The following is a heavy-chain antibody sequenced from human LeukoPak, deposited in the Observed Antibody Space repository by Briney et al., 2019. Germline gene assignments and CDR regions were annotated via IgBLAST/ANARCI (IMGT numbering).Heavy chain of an antibody. CDR3: AKSIREPSWYFDL. Sequence: GGSLRLSCAASGFTFSSYAMSWVRQASGKGLEWVSTISGSGVSTYYADSVKGRFTISRDNSKNTLYLQLNSLRAEDTAVYYCAKSIREPSWYFDLWGRGTLVIVSS. V-gene: IGHV3-23*01. CDR2: ISGSGVST. CDR1: GFTFSSYA. J-gene: IGHJ2*01. D-gene: IGHD1-26*01.